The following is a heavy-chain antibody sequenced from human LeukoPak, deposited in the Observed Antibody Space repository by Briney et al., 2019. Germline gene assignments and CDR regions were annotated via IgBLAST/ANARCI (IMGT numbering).Heavy chain of an antibody. D-gene: IGHD6-13*01. J-gene: IGHJ6*02. CDR2: MSYDGSNK. CDR3: ASPTYSSSFYYYYGMDV. Sequence: GGSLRLSCAVSGFTFSSYAMHWVRQPPGKGLEWVAVMSYDGSNKYYADSVKGRFTISRDNSKNTLYLQMNSLRAEDTAVYYCASPTYSSSFYYYYGMDVWGQGTTVTVSS. CDR1: GFTFSSYA. V-gene: IGHV3-30-3*01.